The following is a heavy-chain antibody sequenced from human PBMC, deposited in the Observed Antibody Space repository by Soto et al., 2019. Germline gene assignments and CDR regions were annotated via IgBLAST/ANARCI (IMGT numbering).Heavy chain of an antibody. CDR3: AQAGDYDLGLDY. V-gene: IGHV4-34*01. CDR1: GGSFSGYY. J-gene: IGHJ4*02. CDR2: INHSGST. Sequence: QVQLQQWGAGLLKPSETLSLICAVYGGSFSGYYWSWIRQPPGKGLEWIGEINHSGSTNYNPSLKSRVTISVDTSKNQCSLKLSSVTAADTAVYYCAQAGDYDLGLDYWGQGTLVTVSS. D-gene: IGHD5-12*01.